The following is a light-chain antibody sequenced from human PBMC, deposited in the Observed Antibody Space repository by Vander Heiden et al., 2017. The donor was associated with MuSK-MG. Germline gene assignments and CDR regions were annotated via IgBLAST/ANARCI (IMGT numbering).Light chain of an antibody. Sequence: DIKLTQSPSSLSASVGDRVTITCRAAHTISNYLNWYQQKPGKAPKLLISAATSLQSGVPSRFSGSGSGTDFTLTISSLQPEDFATYYCQQSYSPLLSFGGGTKVEIK. CDR2: AAT. J-gene: IGKJ4*01. CDR3: QQSYSPLLS. V-gene: IGKV1-39*01. CDR1: HTISNY.